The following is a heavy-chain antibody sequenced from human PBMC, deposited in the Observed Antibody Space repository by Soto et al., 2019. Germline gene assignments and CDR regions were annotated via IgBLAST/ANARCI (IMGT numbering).Heavy chain of an antibody. CDR3: ARDLYDFWSGYYLGFDY. Sequence: QVQLVESGGGVVQPGRSLRLSCAASGFTFSSYGMHWVRQAPGKGLEWVAVIWYDGSNKYYADSVKGRFTISRDNSKNTLYVQMNSLRAEDTAVYYCARDLYDFWSGYYLGFDYWGQGTLVTVSS. V-gene: IGHV3-33*01. D-gene: IGHD3-3*01. CDR1: GFTFSSYG. J-gene: IGHJ4*02. CDR2: IWYDGSNK.